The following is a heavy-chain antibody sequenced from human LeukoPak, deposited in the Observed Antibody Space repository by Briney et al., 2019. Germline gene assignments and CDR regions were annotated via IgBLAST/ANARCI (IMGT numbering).Heavy chain of an antibody. CDR1: GFTFSSYA. D-gene: IGHD6-13*01. V-gene: IGHV3-23*01. Sequence: GGSLRLSCAASGFTFSSYAMSWVRQAPAKGLEWVSAISGSGGSTFYADSVKGRFTISRDNSKNTLYLQMNSLRAEDTAVYYCAKVGIAAAGRLTPCFDYWGQGTLVTVSS. CDR3: AKVGIAAAGRLTPCFDY. J-gene: IGHJ4*02. CDR2: ISGSGGST.